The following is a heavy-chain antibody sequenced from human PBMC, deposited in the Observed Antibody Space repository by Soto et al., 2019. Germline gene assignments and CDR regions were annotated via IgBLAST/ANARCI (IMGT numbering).Heavy chain of an antibody. CDR3: AKGDCTNGVCQYGIGYYYGMDV. J-gene: IGHJ6*02. V-gene: IGHV1-46*01. CDR1: GYTFTSYY. CDR2: INPSGGST. D-gene: IGHD2-8*01. Sequence: ASVKVSCKACGYTFTSYYMHWVRQAPGQGLEWMGIINPSGGSTSYAQKFQGRVTMTRDTSTSTVYMELSSLRSEDTALYYCAKGDCTNGVCQYGIGYYYGMDVWG.